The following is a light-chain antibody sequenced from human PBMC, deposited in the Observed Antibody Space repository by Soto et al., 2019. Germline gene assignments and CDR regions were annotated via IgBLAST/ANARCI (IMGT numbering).Light chain of an antibody. CDR3: CSYAGTATV. CDR2: EGT. V-gene: IGLV2-23*03. Sequence: QSALTQPASVSGSPGQSITISCTGTNSDVESYNLVSWFRQHPGEAPKLIVYEGTKRPSGVSNRFSGSMSGNPASLTIFGLQAEDEANYYCCSYAGTATVFGSGTKLTVL. J-gene: IGLJ1*01. CDR1: NSDVESYNL.